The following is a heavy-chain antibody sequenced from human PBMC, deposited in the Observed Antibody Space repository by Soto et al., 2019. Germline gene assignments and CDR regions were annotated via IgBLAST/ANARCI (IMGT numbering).Heavy chain of an antibody. Sequence: ASVKVSCKASGYTFTNYGISWVRQAPGQGLEWMGWINVYSGNTKYAQKVQGRVTMTTDTSTSTAYMELRSLRSDDTAVYYCARGVGSGSYYNQYNWFDPWGQGTLVTVS. CDR1: GYTFTNYG. CDR2: INVYSGNT. J-gene: IGHJ5*02. CDR3: ARGVGSGSYYNQYNWFDP. D-gene: IGHD3-10*01. V-gene: IGHV1-18*01.